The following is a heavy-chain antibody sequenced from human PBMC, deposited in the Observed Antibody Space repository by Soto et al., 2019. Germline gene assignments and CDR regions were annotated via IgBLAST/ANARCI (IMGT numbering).Heavy chain of an antibody. J-gene: IGHJ6*02. CDR1: GFTFSSYA. CDR3: ATTIGDYGSGSWPNYGMDV. V-gene: IGHV3-30-3*01. D-gene: IGHD3-10*01. Sequence: GGSLRLSCAASGFTFSSYAMHWVRQAPGKGLEWVAVISYDGSNKYYADSVKGRFTISRDNSKNTLYLQMNSLRAEDTAVYYCATTIGDYGSGSWPNYGMDVWGQGTTVTVSS. CDR2: ISYDGSNK.